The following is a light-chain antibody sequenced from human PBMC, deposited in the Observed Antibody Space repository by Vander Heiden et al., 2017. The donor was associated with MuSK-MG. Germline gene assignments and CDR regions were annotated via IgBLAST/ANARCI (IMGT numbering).Light chain of an antibody. CDR3: QVWDSSSDHAV. J-gene: IGLJ7*01. Sequence: SYVLTQPPSVSVAPGKTARITWGGNNIGSKSVHWYQQKPGQAPVLVVYDDSDRPSGIPERFSGSNSGNTATLTISRVEAGDEADYYCQVWDSSSDHAVFGGGTQLTVL. V-gene: IGLV3-21*03. CDR2: DDS. CDR1: NIGSKS.